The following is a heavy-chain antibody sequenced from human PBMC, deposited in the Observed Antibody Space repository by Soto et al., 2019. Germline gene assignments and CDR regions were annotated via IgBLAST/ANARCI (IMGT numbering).Heavy chain of an antibody. J-gene: IGHJ4*02. CDR1: GYTFTSYV. Sequence: QVQLVQSGVEVQKPGASVKVSCKASGYTFTSYVINWLRQAPGQGLEWMGWISPYNGNTNYGQKLQGRVTMTTDTSTSIAYVELRSPRSDDTAVYYCAREGGVWGSFRYFDYWGQGTLVTVSS. V-gene: IGHV1-18*04. CDR2: ISPYNGNT. CDR3: AREGGVWGSFRYFDY. D-gene: IGHD3-16*02.